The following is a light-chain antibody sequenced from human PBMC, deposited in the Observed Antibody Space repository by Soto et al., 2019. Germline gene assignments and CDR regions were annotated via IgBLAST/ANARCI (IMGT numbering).Light chain of an antibody. CDR2: RNN. Sequence: QSVLTQPPSASGTPGQRVTISCSGSSSNIGRSYVFWYKQLPGTAPRLLIYRNNQRPSGVPDRFAGSKSVTGASLAISGLRSDDEAVYYCAAWDDSLSGVVFGGGTKLTVL. J-gene: IGLJ2*01. CDR1: SSNIGRSY. V-gene: IGLV1-47*01. CDR3: AAWDDSLSGVV.